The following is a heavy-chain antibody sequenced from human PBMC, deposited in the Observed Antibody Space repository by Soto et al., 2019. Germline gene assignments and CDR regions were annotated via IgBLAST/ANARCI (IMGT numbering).Heavy chain of an antibody. CDR1: GGSISSSNW. V-gene: IGHV4-4*02. CDR2: IYHCGST. CDR3: ARSRGYYDSSGYYYY. J-gene: IGHJ4*02. D-gene: IGHD3-22*01. Sequence: SETLSLTCAVSGGSISSSNWWSWVRQPPGKGLEWIGEIYHCGSTNYNESLKIRVTISVDKSKNQFSLKLSSVTAADTAVYYCARSRGYYDSSGYYYYWGQGTLVTVSS.